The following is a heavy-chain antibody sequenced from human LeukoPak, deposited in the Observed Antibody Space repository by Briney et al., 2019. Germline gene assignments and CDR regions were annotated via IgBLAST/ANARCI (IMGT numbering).Heavy chain of an antibody. V-gene: IGHV3-30*18. CDR2: ISYDGINK. CDR3: AKDTRDDHHSDY. CDR1: GFTFSAYG. D-gene: IGHD1-14*01. Sequence: GGSLRLSCAASGFTFSAYGMHWVRQAPGKGLEWVAIISYDGINKYYPDSVKGRFTISRDNSKNTLYLQMNSLRAEDTAVHYCAKDTRDDHHSDYWGQGTLVTVSS. J-gene: IGHJ4*02.